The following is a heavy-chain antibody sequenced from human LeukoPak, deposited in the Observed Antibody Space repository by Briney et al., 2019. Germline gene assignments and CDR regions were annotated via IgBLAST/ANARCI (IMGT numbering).Heavy chain of an antibody. V-gene: IGHV3-7*01. CDR3: ATPTAGTWHFDY. D-gene: IGHD1-1*01. CDR2: IKQDASER. J-gene: IGHJ4*02. CDR1: GFTYSSYW. Sequence: GGSLRLSCAASGFTYSSYWMTWVRQAPGKGLEWVANIKQDASERYYVDSVKGRFTISRDNAKNSLYLQMNSLRAEDTAVYYCATPTAGTWHFDYWGQGTLVTVSS.